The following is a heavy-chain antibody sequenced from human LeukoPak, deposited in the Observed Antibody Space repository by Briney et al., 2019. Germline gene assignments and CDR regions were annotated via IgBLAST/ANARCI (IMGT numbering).Heavy chain of an antibody. D-gene: IGHD3-3*01. CDR1: GFTFSDYY. CDR3: ARENWSGYYPFDY. V-gene: IGHV3-74*01. Sequence: GGSLRLSCAASGFTFSDYYMSWIRQAPGKGLVWVSRINSDGSSTSYADSVKGRFTISRDNAKNTLYLQMNSLRAEDTAVYYCARENWSGYYPFDYWGQGTLVTVSS. CDR2: INSDGSST. J-gene: IGHJ4*02.